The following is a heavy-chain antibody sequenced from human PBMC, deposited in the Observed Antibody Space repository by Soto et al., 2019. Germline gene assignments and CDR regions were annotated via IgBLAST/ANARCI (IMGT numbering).Heavy chain of an antibody. CDR3: ARGQWCGGDCYYYYYYGMDV. J-gene: IGHJ6*02. CDR2: MNPNSGNT. Sequence: ASVKVSCKASGYTFTSYDINWVRQATGQGLEWMGWMNPNSGNTGYAQKFQGRVTMTRNTSISTAYMELSSLRSEDTAVYYCARGQWCGGDCYYYYYYGMDVWGQGTTVTVS. V-gene: IGHV1-8*01. D-gene: IGHD2-21*02. CDR1: GYTFTSYD.